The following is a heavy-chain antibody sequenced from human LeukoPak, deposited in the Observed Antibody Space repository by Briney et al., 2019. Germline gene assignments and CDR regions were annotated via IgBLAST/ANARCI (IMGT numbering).Heavy chain of an antibody. Sequence: PGGSLRLSCAASGFTFNYYALHWVRQAPGKGLESVASISFEGDNKHYLESVKGRFTISRDNSKNTLYLQMHNPRAEDTAIYYCAKDRTNFFYYLDVWGTGTTVIVSS. CDR2: ISFEGDNK. CDR3: AKDRTNFFYYLDV. J-gene: IGHJ6*03. V-gene: IGHV3-30-3*01. CDR1: GFTFNYYA.